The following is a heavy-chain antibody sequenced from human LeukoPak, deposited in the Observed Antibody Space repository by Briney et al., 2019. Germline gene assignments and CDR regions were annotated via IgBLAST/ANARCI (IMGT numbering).Heavy chain of an antibody. CDR2: IWYDGSNK. V-gene: IGHV3-33*01. D-gene: IGHD3-3*01. Sequence: SGGSLRLSCAASGFTFSDYGMHWVRQAPGKGLEWVAVIWYDGSNKYYADSVKGRFTISRDNSKNTLFLQMNSLRAEDTTVYYCARGRRITIFGVIIDRYFDYWGQGTLVTVSS. J-gene: IGHJ4*02. CDR1: GFTFSDYG. CDR3: ARGRRITIFGVIIDRYFDY.